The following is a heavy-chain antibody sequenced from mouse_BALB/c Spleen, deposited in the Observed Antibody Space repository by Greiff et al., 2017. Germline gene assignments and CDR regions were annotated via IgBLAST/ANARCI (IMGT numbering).Heavy chain of an antibody. V-gene: IGHV4-1*02. CDR1: GFDFSRYW. J-gene: IGHJ3*01. Sequence: EVQLQQSGGGLVQPGGSLKLSCAASGFDFSRYWMSWVRQAPGKGLEWIGEINPDSSTINYTPSLKDKFIISRDNAKNTLYLQMSKVRSEDTALYYCASFYYGYKAWFAYWGQGTLVTVSA. D-gene: IGHD1-2*01. CDR2: INPDSSTI. CDR3: ASFYYGYKAWFAY.